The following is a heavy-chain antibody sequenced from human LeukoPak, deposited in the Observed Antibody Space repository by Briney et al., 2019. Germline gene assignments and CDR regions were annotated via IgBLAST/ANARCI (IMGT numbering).Heavy chain of an antibody. CDR2: ISSSSSYI. CDR1: GFTFSSYS. Sequence: GGSLRLSCAASGFTFSSYSMNWVRQAPGKGLEWVSSISSSSSYIYYADSVKGRFTISRDNAKNSLYLQMNSLRAEDTAVYYCARPRSSSWLNDAFGIWGQGTMVTVSS. V-gene: IGHV3-21*01. CDR3: ARPRSSSWLNDAFGI. J-gene: IGHJ3*02. D-gene: IGHD6-13*01.